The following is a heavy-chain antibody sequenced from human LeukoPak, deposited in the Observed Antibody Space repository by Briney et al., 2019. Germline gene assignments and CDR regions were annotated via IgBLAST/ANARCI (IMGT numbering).Heavy chain of an antibody. V-gene: IGHV3-23*01. Sequence: GGSLRLSCAASGFTFSGYAMTWVRQAPGKGLEWVSGIGGSGGSTYYADSVKGRFTISRDNSRNTLYLHMNSLRAEDTAVYYCAKDRAVVPAISEYWGQGTLVTVSS. D-gene: IGHD2-2*01. CDR3: AKDRAVVPAISEY. CDR1: GFTFSGYA. J-gene: IGHJ4*02. CDR2: IGGSGGST.